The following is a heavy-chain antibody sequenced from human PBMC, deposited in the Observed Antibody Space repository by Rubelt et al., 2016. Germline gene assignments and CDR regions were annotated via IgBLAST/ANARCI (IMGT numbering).Heavy chain of an antibody. CDR2: IKQDGSEK. CDR3: SGGGSAAAGPFDY. D-gene: IGHD6-13*01. CDR1: GFTFSSYW. Sequence: VQLVESGGGVVQPGGSLRLSCEGSGFTFSSYWMTWVRQAPGKGLEWVASIKQDGSEKYYVDSVKGRFIMSRDNAKSSLHLQVDSVGVEDTAVYHCSGGGSAAAGPFDYWGQGALVIVSS. V-gene: IGHV3-7*04. J-gene: IGHJ4*02.